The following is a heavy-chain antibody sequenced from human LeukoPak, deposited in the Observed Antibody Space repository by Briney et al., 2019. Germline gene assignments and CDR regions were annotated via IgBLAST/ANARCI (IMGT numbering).Heavy chain of an antibody. CDR1: GFTFSSYA. J-gene: IGHJ4*02. V-gene: IGHV3-7*01. D-gene: IGHD3-9*01. CDR3: ARDGDILTGYYSDY. CDR2: INRDGSEK. Sequence: PGGSLRLSCAASGFTFSSYAMSWVRQAPGKGLEWVANINRDGSEKYYVDSVKGRFTISRDNAKNSLYLQMNSLRAEDTALYYCARDGDILTGYYSDYWGQGTLVTVSS.